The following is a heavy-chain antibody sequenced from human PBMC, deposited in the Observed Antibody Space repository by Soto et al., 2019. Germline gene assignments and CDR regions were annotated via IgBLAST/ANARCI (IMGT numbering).Heavy chain of an antibody. CDR1: GGSISSYY. D-gene: IGHD3-10*01. CDR3: ARGGNLWFGDIYYYGMDV. J-gene: IGHJ6*02. CDR2: IYYSGST. Sequence: SETLSLTCTVSGGSISSYYWSWIRQPPGKGLEWIGYIYYSGSTNYNPSLKSRVTISVDTSKNQFSLKLSSVTAADTAVHYCARGGNLWFGDIYYYGMDVWGQGTTVTVSS. V-gene: IGHV4-59*01.